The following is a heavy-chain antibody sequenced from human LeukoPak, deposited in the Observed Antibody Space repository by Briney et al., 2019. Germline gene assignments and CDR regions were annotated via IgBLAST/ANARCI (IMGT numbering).Heavy chain of an antibody. D-gene: IGHD2-2*01. CDR3: ARDLSSSTSCYSY. CDR2: ISSSGSAI. Sequence: PGGSLRLSCAASGFTFSDYYMSWIRQAPGKGLEWVSHISSSGSAIYYADSVEGRFTISRDNAKNSLYLQMNSLRAGDTAVYYCARDLSSSTSCYSYWGQGTLVTVSS. CDR1: GFTFSDYY. J-gene: IGHJ4*02. V-gene: IGHV3-11*04.